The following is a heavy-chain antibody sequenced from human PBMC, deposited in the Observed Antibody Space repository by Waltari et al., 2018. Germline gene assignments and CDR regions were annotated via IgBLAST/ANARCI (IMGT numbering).Heavy chain of an antibody. CDR2: INNDGCST. CDR1: GVTFSSYW. CDR3: VRGESSLFHV. D-gene: IGHD6-13*01. V-gene: IGHV3-74*01. Sequence: EVRLVESGGDLVQPGGSLRLSCSVSGVTFSSYWMHWVRQVPGKGLAWVSRINNDGCSTSYADPVNGRFTISRDNAKNTLYLQMDSLRAEDTAVYYCVRGESSLFHVWGKGTTVTISS. J-gene: IGHJ6*04.